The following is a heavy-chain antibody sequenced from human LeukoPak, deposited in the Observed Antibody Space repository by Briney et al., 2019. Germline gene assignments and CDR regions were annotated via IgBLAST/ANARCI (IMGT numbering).Heavy chain of an antibody. Sequence: GGSLGLSCAASGFTFSSYEFNWVRQVPGKGLEWVSYISSSGNTIYYADSVKGRFTVSRDNAKNSLFLQMNGLRAEDTAIYYCARERIYGDYFDYWGQGALVTVSS. CDR2: ISSSGNTI. D-gene: IGHD4-17*01. CDR1: GFTFSSYE. V-gene: IGHV3-48*03. CDR3: ARERIYGDYFDY. J-gene: IGHJ4*02.